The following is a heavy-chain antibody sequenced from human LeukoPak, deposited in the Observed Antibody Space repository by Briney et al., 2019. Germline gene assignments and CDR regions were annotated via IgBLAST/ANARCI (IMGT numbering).Heavy chain of an antibody. V-gene: IGHV4-59*01. D-gene: IGHD3-3*01. J-gene: IGHJ5*02. CDR1: GGSISSYY. CDR3: ARGRRHDFWSGYYALDIWDWFDP. Sequence: SETLSLTCTVSGGSISSYYWSWTRQPPGKGLEWIGYIYYSGSTNYNPSLKSRVTISVDTSKNQFSLKLSSVTAADTAVYYCARGRRHDFWSGYYALDIWDWFDPWGQGTLVTVSS. CDR2: IYYSGST.